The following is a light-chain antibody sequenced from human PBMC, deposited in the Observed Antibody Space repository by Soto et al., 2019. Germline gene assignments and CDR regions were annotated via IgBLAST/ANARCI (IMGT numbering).Light chain of an antibody. CDR3: QQYNEWPLT. V-gene: IGKV3-15*01. J-gene: IGKJ4*01. CDR2: GTS. CDR1: QSVSSSY. Sequence: PGEIVTLSCMSSQSVSSSYLTWYQQKPGQAPSLLIYGTSTRATGFPARFSGSASGTDFTLTISSLQSEDFAVYYCQQYNEWPLTFGGGTKVDIK.